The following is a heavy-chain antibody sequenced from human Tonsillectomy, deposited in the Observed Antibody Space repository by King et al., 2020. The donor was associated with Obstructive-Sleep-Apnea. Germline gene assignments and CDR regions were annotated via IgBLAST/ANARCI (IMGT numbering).Heavy chain of an antibody. CDR1: GGSFSGYY. D-gene: IGHD2-2*01. Sequence: VQLQQWGAGLLKPSETLSLTCAVYGGSFSGYYWSWIRQPPGKGLEWIGEIIHSGSTNYNPSLKSRVTISVDTSKNQFSLKLSSVTAADTAVYYCARMRQYQLLFSLYNWFDPWGQGTLVTVSS. V-gene: IGHV4-34*12. J-gene: IGHJ5*02. CDR3: ARMRQYQLLFSLYNWFDP. CDR2: IIHSGST.